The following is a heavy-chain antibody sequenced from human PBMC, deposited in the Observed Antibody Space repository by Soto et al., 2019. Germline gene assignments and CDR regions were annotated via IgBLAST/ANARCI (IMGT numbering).Heavy chain of an antibody. CDR1: GFTFSSYG. CDR3: AKGPAIVLVPAAMNYYYGMAV. J-gene: IGHJ6*02. V-gene: IGHV3-30*18. CDR2: ISYDGSNK. D-gene: IGHD2-2*01. Sequence: QVQLVESGGGVVQPGRSLRLSCAASGFTFSSYGMHWVRQAPGKGLEWVAVISYDGSNKYYADSVKGRFTISRDNSKNTLYLQMNSLRAADTAVYYCAKGPAIVLVPAAMNYYYGMAVWGQGTTVTVSS.